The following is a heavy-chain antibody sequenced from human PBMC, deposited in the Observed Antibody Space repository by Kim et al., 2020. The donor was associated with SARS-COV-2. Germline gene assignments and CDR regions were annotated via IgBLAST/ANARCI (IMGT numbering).Heavy chain of an antibody. V-gene: IGHV4-39*01. Sequence: TPSLKSRVTISVDTSKNQFSLKLSSVTAADTAVYYCARQFGSGYYYVVDYWGQGTLVTVSS. J-gene: IGHJ4*02. D-gene: IGHD3-22*01. CDR3: ARQFGSGYYYVVDY.